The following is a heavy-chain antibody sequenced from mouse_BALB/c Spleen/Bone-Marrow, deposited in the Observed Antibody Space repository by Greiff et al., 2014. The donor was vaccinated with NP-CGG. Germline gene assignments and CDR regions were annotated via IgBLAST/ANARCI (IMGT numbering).Heavy chain of an antibody. CDR1: GFNIKDYY. D-gene: IGHD1-1*01. Sequence: VQLQQSGAELVRSGASVKLSCTASGFNIKDYYIHWVKQRPEQGLEWIGLIDPENGDTEYAPKFQGKATLTADKSSNTAYLQLSSLTSEDSAVYYCKKDYGEYFDVWGAGTSVTVSS. V-gene: IGHV14-4*02. J-gene: IGHJ1*01. CDR3: KKDYGEYFDV. CDR2: IDPENGDT.